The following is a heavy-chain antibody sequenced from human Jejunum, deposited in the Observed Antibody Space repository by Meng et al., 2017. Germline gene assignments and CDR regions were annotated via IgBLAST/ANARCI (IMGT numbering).Heavy chain of an antibody. Sequence: VQLQVSGPGLSKPSGTLSLTCDVSGVSVNTPNWWSWVRHSPGKGLEWIGEIYHTGSTNYNPSLKSRVSVSMDGSKNQFSLKLTSVTAADTAVYFCARGELLWDYWGQGTLVTVSS. CDR2: IYHTGST. J-gene: IGHJ4*02. D-gene: IGHD2-2*01. CDR1: GVSVNTPNW. CDR3: ARGELLWDY. V-gene: IGHV4-4*02.